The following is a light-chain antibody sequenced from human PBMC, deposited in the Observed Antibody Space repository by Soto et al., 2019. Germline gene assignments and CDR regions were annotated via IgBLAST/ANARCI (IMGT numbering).Light chain of an antibody. CDR2: GAS. Sequence: EIVLTQSPGTLSLSPGERATLSCRASQSVNNNYLAWYQQKPGQAPRLLIFGASRRATGIPDRFIGSGSGTEFNLTISSLQSEDFGVYYCQQYGSSGTFGQGTKVDIK. CDR3: QQYGSSGT. V-gene: IGKV3-20*01. CDR1: QSVNNNY. J-gene: IGKJ1*01.